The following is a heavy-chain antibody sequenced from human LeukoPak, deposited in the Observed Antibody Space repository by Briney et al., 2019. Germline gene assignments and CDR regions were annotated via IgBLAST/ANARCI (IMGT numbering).Heavy chain of an antibody. CDR2: IYYSGST. CDR1: GGSISSSSYY. Sequence: KPSETLSLTCTVSGGSISSSSYYWGWIRQPPGKGLEWIGSIYYSGSTYYNPSLKSRVTISVDTSKNQFSLKLSSVTAADTAVHYCARQQWLAGDYWGQGTLVTVSS. V-gene: IGHV4-39*01. J-gene: IGHJ4*02. CDR3: ARQQWLAGDY. D-gene: IGHD6-19*01.